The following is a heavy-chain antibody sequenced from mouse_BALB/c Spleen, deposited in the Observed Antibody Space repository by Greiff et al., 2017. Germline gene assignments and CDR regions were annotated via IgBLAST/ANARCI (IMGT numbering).Heavy chain of an antibody. CDR2: ISYSGST. CDR3: ARRLLRNYFDY. J-gene: IGHJ2*01. V-gene: IGHV3-2*02. D-gene: IGHD2-3*01. Sequence: DVQLVESGPGLVKPSQSLSLTCTVTGYSITSDYAWNWIRQFPGNKLEWMGYISYSGSTSYNPSLKSRISITRDTSKNQFFLQLNSVTTEDTATYYCARRLLRNYFDYWGQGTTLTVSS. CDR1: GYSITSDYA.